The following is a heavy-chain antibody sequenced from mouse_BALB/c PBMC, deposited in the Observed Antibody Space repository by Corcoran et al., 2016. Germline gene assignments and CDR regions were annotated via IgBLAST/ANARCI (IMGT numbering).Heavy chain of an antibody. CDR3: ARGFALDY. J-gene: IGHJ2*01. V-gene: IGHV9-3-1*01. Sequence: QIQLVQSGPELKKPGETVKISCKASGYTFTNYGMNWVKQAPGKGLKWMGWINTYTGEPTYADDFKGRFAFSLDTSASTAYLQINNLKNEDTATYFCARGFALDYWGQGTTLTVSS. CDR1: GYTFTNYG. CDR2: INTYTGEP.